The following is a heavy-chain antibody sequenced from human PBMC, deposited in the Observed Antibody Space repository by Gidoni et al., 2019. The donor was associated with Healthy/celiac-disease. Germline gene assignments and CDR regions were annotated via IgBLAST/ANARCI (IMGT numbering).Heavy chain of an antibody. CDR3: AKEVEQWLVAGDYYYGMDV. V-gene: IGHV3-9*01. CDR2: ISWNSGSI. Sequence: EVQLVESGGGLVQPGRSLRLSCAASGFTFDDYAMHWVRQAPGKGLEWVSGISWNSGSIGYADSVKGRFTISRDNAKNSLYLQMNSLRAEDTALYYCAKEVEQWLVAGDYYYGMDVWGQGTTVTVSS. D-gene: IGHD6-19*01. CDR1: GFTFDDYA. J-gene: IGHJ6*02.